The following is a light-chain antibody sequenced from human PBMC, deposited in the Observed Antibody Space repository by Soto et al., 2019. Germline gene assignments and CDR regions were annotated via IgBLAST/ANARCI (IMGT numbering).Light chain of an antibody. J-gene: IGKJ5*01. Sequence: DIQMTQSPSSLSASVGERVTITCQASHDISNYLNWYQQKPGKAPKLLIYDASTLETGVASRFSGSGFVTDVTFTLNSLQAEDLATYYCQRYHKLPPTVGQGKRLEIK. CDR3: QRYHKLPPT. CDR2: DAS. CDR1: HDISNY. V-gene: IGKV1-33*01.